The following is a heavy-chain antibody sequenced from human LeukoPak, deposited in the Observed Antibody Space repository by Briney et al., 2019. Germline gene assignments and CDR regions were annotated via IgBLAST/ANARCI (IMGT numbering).Heavy chain of an antibody. CDR3: ARMYYDFWSGVGGKFDY. V-gene: IGHV1-2*06. CDR2: LNPHSGGT. D-gene: IGHD3-3*01. CDR1: GYIFTDFY. Sequence: ASVMVSCKASGYIFTDFYMHWVRQAPGQGLEWMGRLNPHSGGTTYAQKFQGRVTMTRDTSINTAYMDLSRLTFDDTAVYYCARMYYDFWSGVGGKFDYWGQGTLVTVSS. J-gene: IGHJ4*02.